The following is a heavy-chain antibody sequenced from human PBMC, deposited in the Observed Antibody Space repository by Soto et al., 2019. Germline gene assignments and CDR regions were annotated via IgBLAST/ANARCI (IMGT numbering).Heavy chain of an antibody. D-gene: IGHD5-18*01. J-gene: IGHJ4*02. CDR1: GFTFSSYS. CDR2: ISSSSSYI. CDR3: ARGGYSCAAPLFDY. V-gene: IGHV3-21*01. Sequence: FLRLSCAASGFTFSSYSMNWVRQAPGKGLEWVSSISSSSSYIYYADSVKGRFTISRDNAKNSLYLQMNSLRAEDTAVYYCARGGYSCAAPLFDYWGQGTLVTVSS.